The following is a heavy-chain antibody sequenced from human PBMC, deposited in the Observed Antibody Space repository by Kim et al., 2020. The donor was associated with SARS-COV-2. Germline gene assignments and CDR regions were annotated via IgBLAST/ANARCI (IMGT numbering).Heavy chain of an antibody. CDR1: GYSFTRYG. V-gene: IGHV1-3*01. J-gene: IGHJ4*02. D-gene: IGHD3-10*01. Sequence: ASVKVSCKASGYSFTRYGMNWVCQAPGQRLEWMGWINPGNGDTAYSQKFQGRVTMTRDTSANTVYMELSSLRSEDTAVYYCARGAITANGTGNWGEGTLITVSS. CDR2: INPGNGDT. CDR3: ARGAITANGTGN.